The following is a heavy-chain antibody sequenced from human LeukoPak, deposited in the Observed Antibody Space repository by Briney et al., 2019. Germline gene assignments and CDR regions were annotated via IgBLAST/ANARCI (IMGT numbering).Heavy chain of an antibody. V-gene: IGHV1-18*01. CDR1: GYTFTSYG. CDR2: ISAYNGNT. J-gene: IGHJ4*02. CDR3: ARDRGTMVRGVTDF. D-gene: IGHD3-10*01. Sequence: ASVKVSCKASGYTFTSYGISWVRRAPGQGLEWMGWISAYNGNTNYAQKLQGRVTMTTDTSTSTAYMELRSLRSDDTAVYYCARDRGTMVRGVTDFWGQGTLVTVSS.